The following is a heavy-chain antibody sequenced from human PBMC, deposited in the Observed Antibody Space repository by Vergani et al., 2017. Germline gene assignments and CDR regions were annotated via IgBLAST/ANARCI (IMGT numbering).Heavy chain of an antibody. Sequence: EVQLVESGGVVVQPGGSLRLSCAASGFTFEDFTMHWVRQAPGKGLEWVSGISWNSGSIGYADSVKGRFTISRDNAKNSLYLQMNSLRAEDMALYYCAKDMVAAGAGDAFDIWGQGTMVTVSS. D-gene: IGHD6-13*01. CDR2: ISWNSGSI. CDR1: GFTFEDFT. V-gene: IGHV3-9*03. J-gene: IGHJ3*02. CDR3: AKDMVAAGAGDAFDI.